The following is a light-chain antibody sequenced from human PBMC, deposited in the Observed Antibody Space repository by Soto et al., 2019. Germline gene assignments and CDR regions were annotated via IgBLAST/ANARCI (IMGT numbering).Light chain of an antibody. J-gene: IGKJ4*01. Sequence: DIQLTQSPSFLSASVGDRVTITCRASQGIISHLAWYQQKAGKAPKLLIYTASTLHLGVPSSFSGSGSGTEFTLTISRLQPEDFAAYSCQKLNTYQVTFCGGTKLEIK. V-gene: IGKV1-9*01. CDR2: TAS. CDR3: QKLNTYQVT. CDR1: QGIISH.